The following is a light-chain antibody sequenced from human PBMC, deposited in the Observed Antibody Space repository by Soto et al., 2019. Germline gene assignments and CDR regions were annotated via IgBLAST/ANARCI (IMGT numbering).Light chain of an antibody. Sequence: EIVLTQSPGTLSLFPGESATLSCRATQSVSSNYLAWYQQKHGQAPRLLIYIASSRATGITNRFSGNGAQTDFTLTMSRLEHKDYKVYNCHQYGTSPWKFGQGTKVEIK. CDR1: QSVSSNY. V-gene: IGKV3-20*01. J-gene: IGKJ1*01. CDR3: HQYGTSPWK. CDR2: IAS.